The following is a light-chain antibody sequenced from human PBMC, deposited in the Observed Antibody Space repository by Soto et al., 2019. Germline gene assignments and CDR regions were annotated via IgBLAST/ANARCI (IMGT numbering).Light chain of an antibody. CDR3: QTWGTGIWV. V-gene: IGLV4-69*01. Sequence: QPVLTQSPSASASLGASVKLTCTLSSEHSRYTIAWHQQQPDTGPRYLMKVNSDGSHTRGDGIPNRFSGSSSGAERYLTISGLQSEDEADYYCQTWGTGIWVFGGGTKLTVL. CDR1: SEHSRYT. CDR2: VNSDGSH. J-gene: IGLJ3*02.